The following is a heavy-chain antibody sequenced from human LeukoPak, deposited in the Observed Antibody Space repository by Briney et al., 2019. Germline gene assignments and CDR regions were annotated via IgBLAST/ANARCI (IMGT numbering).Heavy chain of an antibody. CDR3: ARETFSSGSWFDP. Sequence: GGSLRLSCAASGFTFSSYHIHCVRQAPRKGLEWVAFIRYDGSNKYYADSVKGRFTISRDISRNTLYLQMNSLRAEDTAVYYCARETFSSGSWFDPWGQGTLVTVSS. D-gene: IGHD3-10*01. CDR1: GFTFSSYH. CDR2: IRYDGSNK. V-gene: IGHV3-30*02. J-gene: IGHJ5*02.